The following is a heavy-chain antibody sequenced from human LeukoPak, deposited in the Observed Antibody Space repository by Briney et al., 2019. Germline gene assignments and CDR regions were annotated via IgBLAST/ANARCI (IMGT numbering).Heavy chain of an antibody. Sequence: PSETLSLTCAVSGGSISSSNWWSWVRQPPGKGLEWIGEIYHSGSTNYNPSLKSRVTISVDTSKNQFSLKLSSVTAADTAVYYCARAMGDYVWGSYRRGHFDYWGQGTLVTVSS. J-gene: IGHJ4*02. CDR2: IYHSGST. V-gene: IGHV4-4*02. CDR1: GGSISSSNW. D-gene: IGHD3-16*02. CDR3: ARAMGDYVWGSYRRGHFDY.